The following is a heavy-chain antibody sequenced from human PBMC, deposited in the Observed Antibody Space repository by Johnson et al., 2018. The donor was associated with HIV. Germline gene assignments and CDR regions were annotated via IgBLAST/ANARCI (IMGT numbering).Heavy chain of an antibody. Sequence: VRLVESGGGLMQPGGSLRLSCVASGFTVSNNFMSWVRQAPGKGLEWVSVIYSGGRTYYTDSVKGRFTISRDTAKNTLYLQMNSLRVEDTAVYYCARDPITPYERGPDAFDVWGQGTVVTVSS. D-gene: IGHD2-21*01. CDR1: GFTVSNNF. CDR2: IYSGGRT. V-gene: IGHV3-53*01. CDR3: ARDPITPYERGPDAFDV. J-gene: IGHJ3*01.